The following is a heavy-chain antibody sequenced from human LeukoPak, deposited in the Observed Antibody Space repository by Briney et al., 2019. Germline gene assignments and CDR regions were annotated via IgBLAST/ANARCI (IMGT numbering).Heavy chain of an antibody. Sequence: SETLSLTCAVYGGSFSGYYWSWIRQPPGKGLEWIGEINHSGSTNYNPSLKSRVTISVDTSKNQFSLKLSSVTAADTAVYYCARLPRVTAIPDYWGQGTLVTVSS. D-gene: IGHD2-21*02. J-gene: IGHJ4*02. V-gene: IGHV4-34*01. CDR2: INHSGST. CDR1: GGSFSGYY. CDR3: ARLPRVTAIPDY.